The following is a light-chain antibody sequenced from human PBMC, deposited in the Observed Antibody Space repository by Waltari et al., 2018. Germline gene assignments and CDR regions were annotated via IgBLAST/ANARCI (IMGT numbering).Light chain of an antibody. J-gene: IGLJ2*01. Sequence: SSELTQGPAVSVALGQTVRITCQGASLRSSYASWYQQKPGQAPVLVFYGKDNRPSGVPDRFSGSSSGNTASLTITGARAEDEADYYCNSRDSSGTHVVFGGGTKLTVL. V-gene: IGLV3-19*01. CDR2: GKD. CDR3: NSRDSSGTHVV. CDR1: SLRSSY.